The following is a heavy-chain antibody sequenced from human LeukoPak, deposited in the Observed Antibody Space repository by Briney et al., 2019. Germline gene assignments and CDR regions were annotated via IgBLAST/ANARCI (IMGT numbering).Heavy chain of an antibody. CDR3: ARYHCGSTYCPGVDF. CDR1: AGSINSGGYF. Sequence: KSSETVSLTCTVSAGSINSGGYFWPWVCQHPGGGLVWIGYIWNSGNRCYSRSLSSRVIISADSSKSTFSLKVSSVTAADTAVYYCARYHCGSTYCPGVDFYGQGTLVTVSS. CDR2: IWNSGNR. J-gene: IGHJ4*02. V-gene: IGHV4-31*03. D-gene: IGHD2-2*01.